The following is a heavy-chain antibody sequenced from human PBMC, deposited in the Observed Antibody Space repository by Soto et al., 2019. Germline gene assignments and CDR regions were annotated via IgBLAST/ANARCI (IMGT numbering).Heavy chain of an antibody. CDR1: GFTFSSYS. Sequence: EVQLVESGGGLVKPGGSLRLSCAASGFTFSSYSMNWVRQAPGKGLEWVSSISSSSSYIYYADSVKGRFTISRDNAKNSLYLQMHSLRAEDTAVYYCARVPNERPITGTAGDWGQGTLVTVSS. CDR3: ARVPNERPITGTAGD. D-gene: IGHD1-20*01. J-gene: IGHJ4*02. CDR2: ISSSSSYI. V-gene: IGHV3-21*01.